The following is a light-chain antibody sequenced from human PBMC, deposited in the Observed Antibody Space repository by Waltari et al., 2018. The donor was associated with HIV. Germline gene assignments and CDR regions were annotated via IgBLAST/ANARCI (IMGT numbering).Light chain of an antibody. CDR2: AAS. Sequence: DIQMTQSPSSLSASVGDRVTITCRASQRMRSYLTWYQQKPGKAPKLLIYAASSLHSGVPSRFSGSGSGTDFTLTISSLQPEDFATYYCQQSYSSPQVTFGGGTKVEIK. J-gene: IGKJ4*01. V-gene: IGKV1-39*01. CDR1: QRMRSY. CDR3: QQSYSSPQVT.